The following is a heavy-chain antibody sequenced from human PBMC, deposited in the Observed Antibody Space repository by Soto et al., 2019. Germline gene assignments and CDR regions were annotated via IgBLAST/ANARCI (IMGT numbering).Heavy chain of an antibody. D-gene: IGHD3-9*01. CDR2: IIPIFGTA. J-gene: IGHJ6*02. CDR3: ASGSGGEYYDILTGYPYGMDV. CDR1: GGTFSSYA. V-gene: IGHV1-69*13. Sequence: GASVKVSCKASGGTFSSYAISWVRQAPGQGLEWMGGIIPIFGTANYAQKFQGRVTITADESTSTAYMELSSLRSEDTAVYYCASGSGGEYYDILTGYPYGMDVWGQGTTVTVSS.